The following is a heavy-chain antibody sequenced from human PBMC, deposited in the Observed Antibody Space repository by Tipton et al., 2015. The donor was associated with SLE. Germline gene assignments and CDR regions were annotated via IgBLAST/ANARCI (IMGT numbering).Heavy chain of an antibody. CDR1: GYTFTGYY. V-gene: IGHV1-2*02. Sequence: QLVQSGPEVKKPGASVKVSCKASGYTFTGYYMHWVRQAPGQGLEWMGWINPNSGGTNYAQKFQGRVTMTRDTSISTAYMELSRLRSDDTAVYYCARALGIAAAVYYFDYWGQGTLVTVSS. CDR3: ARALGIAAAVYYFDY. D-gene: IGHD6-13*01. J-gene: IGHJ4*02. CDR2: INPNSGGT.